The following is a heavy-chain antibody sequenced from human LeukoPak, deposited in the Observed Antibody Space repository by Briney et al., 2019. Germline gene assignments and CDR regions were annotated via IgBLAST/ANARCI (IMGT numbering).Heavy chain of an antibody. Sequence: PGGSLRLSCVASGLTFTIYEMNWVRQAPGKGLEWVSQIGRGGSPIYYADSVKGRVTISRDNATQSLYIQKGRPRAEETGVYYCHAGLDYWGQGTLVSVSS. CDR1: GLTFTIYE. V-gene: IGHV3-48*03. J-gene: IGHJ4*02. CDR2: IGRGGSPI. CDR3: HAGLDY. D-gene: IGHD3/OR15-3a*01.